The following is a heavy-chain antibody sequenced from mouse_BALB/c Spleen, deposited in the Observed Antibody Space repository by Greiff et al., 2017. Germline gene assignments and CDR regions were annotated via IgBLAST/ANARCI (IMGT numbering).Heavy chain of an antibody. Sequence: VQLKQSGTVLARPGASVKMSCKASGYTFTSYWMHWVKQRPGQGLEWIGAIYPGNSDTSYNQKFKGKAKLTAVTSTSTAYMELSSLTNEDSAVYYCTPLYYDYAWFAYWGQGTLVTVSA. J-gene: IGHJ3*01. V-gene: IGHV1-5*01. CDR1: GYTFTSYW. CDR2: IYPGNSDT. D-gene: IGHD2-4*01. CDR3: TPLYYDYAWFAY.